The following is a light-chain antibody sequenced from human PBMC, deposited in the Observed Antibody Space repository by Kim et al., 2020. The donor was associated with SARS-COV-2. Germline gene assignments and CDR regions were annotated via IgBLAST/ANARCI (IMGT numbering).Light chain of an antibody. CDR3: QQYDSAPQT. J-gene: IGKJ1*01. CDR2: GAS. V-gene: IGKV3-20*01. Sequence: EIVLTQSPGTLSLSPGERATLSCRASQSVSTNFLAWYQQKAGQAPRLLIYGASSRATGIPERFSGSGSGTDFTLTISRLEPEDFAMYYCQQYDSAPQTFGQGTKVEIK. CDR1: QSVSTNF.